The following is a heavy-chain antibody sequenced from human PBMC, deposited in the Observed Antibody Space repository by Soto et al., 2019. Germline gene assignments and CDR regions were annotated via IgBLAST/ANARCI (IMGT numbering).Heavy chain of an antibody. D-gene: IGHD4-17*01. CDR3: GKYSDYGYHRDWFDP. Sequence: PGGSLRLSCAASGFTFSNYGVHWVRQAPGKGLEWVAVISYDGNKKYYADSVKGRFTISRDNSKNTLYLEMNSLRTEDTAVYYCGKYSDYGYHRDWFDPWGQGTLVTVSS. V-gene: IGHV3-30*18. CDR1: GFTFSNYG. CDR2: ISYDGNKK. J-gene: IGHJ5*02.